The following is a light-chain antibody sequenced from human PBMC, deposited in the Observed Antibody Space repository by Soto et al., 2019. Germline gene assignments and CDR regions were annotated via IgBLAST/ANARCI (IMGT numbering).Light chain of an antibody. CDR1: ASDVGGYGN. Sequence: QSVLTQPASVSGSPGQSIAISCTGTASDVGGYGNVSWYQQHPGRAPKLIIYDVTYRPSGVSDRFSASKSGNTASLTISGLQAEDEADYYCSSSSGRSYIALFGGGTQLTVL. CDR3: SSSSGRSYIAL. J-gene: IGLJ7*01. V-gene: IGLV2-14*03. CDR2: DVT.